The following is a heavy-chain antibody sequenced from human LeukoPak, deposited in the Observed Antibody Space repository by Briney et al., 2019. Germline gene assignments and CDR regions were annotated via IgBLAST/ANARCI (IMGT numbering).Heavy chain of an antibody. J-gene: IGHJ4*02. V-gene: IGHV4-39*07. CDR2: IYYSGST. CDR3: ARDPGYSPDY. D-gene: IGHD6-13*01. Sequence: PSETLSLTCTVSGGSISSSSYYWGWIRQPPGKGLEWIGSIYYSGSTYYNPSLKSRVTISVDTSKNQFSLKLSSVTAADTAVYYCARDPGYSPDYWGQGTLVTVSS. CDR1: GGSISSSSYY.